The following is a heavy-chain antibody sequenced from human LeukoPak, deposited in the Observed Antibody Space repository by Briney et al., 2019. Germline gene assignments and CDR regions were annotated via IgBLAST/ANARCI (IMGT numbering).Heavy chain of an antibody. D-gene: IGHD3-10*01. J-gene: IGHJ4*02. CDR1: GFAFASFA. V-gene: IGHV3-23*01. CDR2: ITGSGGNT. CDR3: AKDFLRNMVLGFDY. Sequence: GGSLRLSCAASGFAFASFALSWVRQAPGKGLEWVSTITGSGGNTYYADSVKGRFTISRDNSKNTPYLQMNSLRAEDTAVFYCAKDFLRNMVLGFDYWGQGTLVTVSS.